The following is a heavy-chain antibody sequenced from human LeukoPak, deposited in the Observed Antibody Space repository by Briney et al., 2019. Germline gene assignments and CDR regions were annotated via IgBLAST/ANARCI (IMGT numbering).Heavy chain of an antibody. CDR1: GYTFTGYF. V-gene: IGHV1-2*06. J-gene: IGHJ4*02. Sequence: ASVKVSCKASGYTFTGYFMHWVRQAPGKGLEWMGRVNPTSNGTSYAQKFQGRVTMTWDTSISTAYMELSRLTSDDTAVYYCAREVKDTSAWYSAYWGQGTLVTVPS. CDR3: AREVKDTSAWYSAY. D-gene: IGHD6-19*01. CDR2: VNPTSNGT.